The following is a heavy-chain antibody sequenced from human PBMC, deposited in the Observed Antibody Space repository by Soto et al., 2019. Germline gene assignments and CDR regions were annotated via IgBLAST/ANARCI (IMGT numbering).Heavy chain of an antibody. Sequence: PSDTLALTCTVSNGSIRTYYCTCVRQPPGKGLEWIGYVYYSGSTNYNPSLKSRATMSVDTSKNQFSLKLSSVTAADTAIYYCARENYGDSGRAFDPWGQGTLVTVSS. J-gene: IGHJ5*02. CDR3: ARENYGDSGRAFDP. CDR2: VYYSGST. D-gene: IGHD4-17*01. CDR1: NGSIRTYY. V-gene: IGHV4-59*12.